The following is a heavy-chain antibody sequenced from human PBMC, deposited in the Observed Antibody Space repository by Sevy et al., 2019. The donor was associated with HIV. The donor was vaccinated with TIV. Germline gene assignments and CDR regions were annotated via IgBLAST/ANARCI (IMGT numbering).Heavy chain of an antibody. V-gene: IGHV4-34*01. J-gene: IGHJ4*02. Sequence: SDTLSLTCAVYGGSFSGYYWNWIRQPPGKGLEWIGEINHRGSAKYNPSLKSRVTISVDRSKNQFSLKLNSVTAADTAVYYCARAGAYSGSFFDYWGQGTLVTVSS. CDR3: ARAGAYSGSFFDY. CDR1: GGSFSGYY. CDR2: INHRGSA. D-gene: IGHD1-26*01.